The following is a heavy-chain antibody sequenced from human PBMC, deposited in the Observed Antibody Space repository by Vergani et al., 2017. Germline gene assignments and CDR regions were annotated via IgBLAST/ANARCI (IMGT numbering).Heavy chain of an antibody. CDR3: ARGFSHDRSGYYWFDT. D-gene: IGHD3-22*01. Sequence: QVQLVQSGAEVKKPGSSVQVSCKASGGTFSSYAISWVRQAPGQGLEWMGGIIPTFGPANYAQKFQGRVTITADASTSTAYMELSSLRSEDTAVYYCARGFSHDRSGYYWFDTWGQGTLVTVSS. V-gene: IGHV1-69*01. CDR1: GGTFSSYA. J-gene: IGHJ5*02. CDR2: IIPTFGPA.